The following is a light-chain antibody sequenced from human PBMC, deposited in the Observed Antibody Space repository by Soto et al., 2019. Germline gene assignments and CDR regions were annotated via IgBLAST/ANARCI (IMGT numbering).Light chain of an antibody. Sequence: QSALTQPASVSGSPGQSITISCTGTSSDVGYYNYVSWFQQHPGKAPRLVISDVTNRPSGVSNRFSGSKSGNTASLTISGLQAEDEAHYYCSSYSRDTTVLFGGGTKLTVL. J-gene: IGLJ2*01. CDR1: SSDVGYYNY. CDR3: SSYSRDTTVL. V-gene: IGLV2-14*03. CDR2: DVT.